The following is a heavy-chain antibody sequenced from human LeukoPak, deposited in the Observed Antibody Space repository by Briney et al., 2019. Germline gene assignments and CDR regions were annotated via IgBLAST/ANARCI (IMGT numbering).Heavy chain of an antibody. CDR2: ISGSGGST. D-gene: IGHD5-24*01. J-gene: IGHJ4*02. CDR3: AKVRLQLYYFDY. CDR1: GFTFSSYA. V-gene: IGHV3-23*01. Sequence: GGSLRLSCAASGFTFSSYAMSWVRQAPGKGLEWVSAISGSGGSTYYADSVKGRFTISRDNSKNALYLQVNSLRAEDTAVYYCAKVRLQLYYFDYWGQGTLVTVSS.